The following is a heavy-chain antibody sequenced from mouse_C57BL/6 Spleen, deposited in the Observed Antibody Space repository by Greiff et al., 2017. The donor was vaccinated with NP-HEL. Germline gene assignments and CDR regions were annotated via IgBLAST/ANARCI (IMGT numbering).Heavy chain of an antibody. Sequence: QVQLQQPGAELVMPGASVKLSCKASGYTFTSYWMHWVKQRPGQGLEWIGEIDPSDSYTNYNQKFKGKSTLTVDKSSSTAYMQLGSLTSEDSAVYYCARGGYSNFYYFDYWGQGTTLTVSS. CDR3: ARGGYSNFYYFDY. CDR2: IDPSDSYT. D-gene: IGHD2-5*01. CDR1: GYTFTSYW. J-gene: IGHJ2*01. V-gene: IGHV1-69*01.